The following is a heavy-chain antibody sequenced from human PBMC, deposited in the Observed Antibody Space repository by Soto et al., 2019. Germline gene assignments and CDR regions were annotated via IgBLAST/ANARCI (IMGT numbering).Heavy chain of an antibody. V-gene: IGHV3-48*04. CDR1: GFTFSSYA. Sequence: VQLVESGGGVVQPGRSLRLSCAASGFTFSSYAMHWVRQAPGKGLEWVSYISSSGSTIYYADSVKGRFTISRDNAKNSLYLQMNSLRAEDTAVYYCATGTDSSSWYDGAGNWFDPWGQGTLVTVSS. CDR2: ISSSGSTI. D-gene: IGHD6-13*01. CDR3: ATGTDSSSWYDGAGNWFDP. J-gene: IGHJ5*02.